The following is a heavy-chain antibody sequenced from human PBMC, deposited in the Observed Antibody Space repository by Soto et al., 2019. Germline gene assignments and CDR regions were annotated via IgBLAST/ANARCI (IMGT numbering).Heavy chain of an antibody. CDR1: GGTFSSYA. CDR3: ARAAQDSSGYYYARYYYGMDV. V-gene: IGHV1-69*13. CDR2: IIPIFGTA. D-gene: IGHD3-22*01. J-gene: IGHJ6*02. Sequence: SVKVSCKASGGTFSSYAISWVRQAPGQGLEWMGGIIPIFGTANYAQKFQGRVTITADESTSTAYMELSSLRSEDTAVYYCARAAQDSSGYYYARYYYGMDVWGQGTTVTVSS.